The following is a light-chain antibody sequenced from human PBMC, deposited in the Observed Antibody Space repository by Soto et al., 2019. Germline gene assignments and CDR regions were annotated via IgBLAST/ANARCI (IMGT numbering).Light chain of an antibody. CDR3: QQYNNWPPWT. Sequence: EIVTTQSPATLSVSPGARATLSCRSSQSVSSNLAWYQQKPGQAPRLLIYGASTRATGIPARFSGSGSGTEFTLTISSLQSEDFAVYYCQQYNNWPPWTFGQGTKVDIK. J-gene: IGKJ1*01. CDR2: GAS. CDR1: QSVSSN. V-gene: IGKV3-15*01.